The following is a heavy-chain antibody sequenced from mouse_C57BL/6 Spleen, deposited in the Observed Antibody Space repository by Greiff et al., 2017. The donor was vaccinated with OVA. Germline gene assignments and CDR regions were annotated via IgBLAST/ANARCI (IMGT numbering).Heavy chain of an antibody. CDR2: INPYNGDT. D-gene: IGHD2-4*01. Sequence: VQLQQSGPELVKPGDSVKISCKASGYSFTGYFMNWVMQSHGKSLEWIGRINPYNGDTFYNQKFKGKATLTVDKSSSTAHMELRSLTSEDSAVYYCARSEVYYDYDGAFAYWGQGTLVTVSA. V-gene: IGHV1-20*01. J-gene: IGHJ3*01. CDR1: GYSFTGYF. CDR3: ARSEVYYDYDGAFAY.